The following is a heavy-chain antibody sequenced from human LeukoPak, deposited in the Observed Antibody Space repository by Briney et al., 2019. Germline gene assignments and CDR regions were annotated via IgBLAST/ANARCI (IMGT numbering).Heavy chain of an antibody. D-gene: IGHD3-22*01. J-gene: IGHJ4*02. CDR3: STTYYYDSSEGY. Sequence: PEGSLRLSCAASGFTFSHAWMTWVRQAPGKGLEWVGRIKIKIDGGTTVYAAPVKGRFTISRDDSKNTMYLQMNSLKTEDTAVYYCSTTYYYDSSEGYWGQGTLVTVSS. CDR2: IKIKIDGGTT. V-gene: IGHV3-15*01. CDR1: GFTFSHAW.